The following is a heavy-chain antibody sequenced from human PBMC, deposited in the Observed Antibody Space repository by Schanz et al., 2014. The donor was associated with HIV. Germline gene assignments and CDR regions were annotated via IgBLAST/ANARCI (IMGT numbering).Heavy chain of an antibody. Sequence: VQLVESGGGVVQPGRSLRLSCAASGFTFSRYWMSWVRQAPGKGLEWVANIKQDGSEKYYVDSVKGRFTISRDNAKSSLYLQMNSLRVEDTAVYYCARLGIDTYYYDSSGYLPADYFDYWGQGTLVTVSP. CDR3: ARLGIDTYYYDSSGYLPADYFDY. D-gene: IGHD3-22*01. J-gene: IGHJ4*02. V-gene: IGHV3-7*01. CDR2: IKQDGSEK. CDR1: GFTFSRYW.